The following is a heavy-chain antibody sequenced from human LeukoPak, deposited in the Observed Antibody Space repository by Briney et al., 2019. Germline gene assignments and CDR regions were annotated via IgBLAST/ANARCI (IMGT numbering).Heavy chain of an antibody. CDR2: IYASGST. Sequence: SETLSLTCTVSGDSISSYYWSWIRQPAGKGLEWLGRIYASGSTNYNPSLKSRVTMSVDTSKNQFSLKLSSVTAADTAVYYCARGRTPTTGDYWGQGILVTVSS. D-gene: IGHD1-26*01. CDR3: ARGRTPTTGDY. J-gene: IGHJ4*02. V-gene: IGHV4-4*07. CDR1: GDSISSYY.